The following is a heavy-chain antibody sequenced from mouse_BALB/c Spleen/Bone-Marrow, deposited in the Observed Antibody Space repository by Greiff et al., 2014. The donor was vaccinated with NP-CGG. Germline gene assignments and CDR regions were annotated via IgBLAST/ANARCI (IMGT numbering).Heavy chain of an antibody. J-gene: IGHJ3*01. Sequence: VQLQQSGPELVKPGASVKISCKTSGYTFTDYTIHWVKQSPGKSLEWIGNINPNIGGTTYNQKFKGKATLTLDRSSRAAYMELRSLTSEDSAVYYCARGRFAYWGQGTLVTVSA. V-gene: IGHV1-22*01. CDR1: GYTFTDYT. CDR2: INPNIGGT. CDR3: ARGRFAY.